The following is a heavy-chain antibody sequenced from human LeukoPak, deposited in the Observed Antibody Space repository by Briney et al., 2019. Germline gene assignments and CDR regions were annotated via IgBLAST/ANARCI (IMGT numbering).Heavy chain of an antibody. CDR3: ARGLDYDFWSGRDY. V-gene: IGHV3-11*04. J-gene: IGHJ4*02. D-gene: IGHD3-3*01. CDR1: GITFSDYY. CDR2: VSSSGNTQ. Sequence: GGSLRLSCTVSGITFSDYYMNWIRQAPGKALEYIAYVSSSGNTQFYADSVRGRFKISRDNAKNSLYLQMNSLRGEDTAVYYCARGLDYDFWSGRDYWGQGTLVTVSS.